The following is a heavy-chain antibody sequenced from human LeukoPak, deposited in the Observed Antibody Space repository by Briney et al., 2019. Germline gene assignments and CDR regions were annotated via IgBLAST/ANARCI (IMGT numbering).Heavy chain of an antibody. CDR3: AKDGDVRQWLVGAGLNYYYYYMDV. CDR2: ISSSSDII. Sequence: LSGGSLRLSCAASGFTFSGYSMNWVRQAPGKGLEWVSYISSSSDIIYDADSVKGRFTISRDNSKNTLYLPMNSLRAEDTAVYYCAKDGDVRQWLVGAGLNYYYYYMDVWGKGTTVTVSS. J-gene: IGHJ6*03. CDR1: GFTFSGYS. D-gene: IGHD6-19*01. V-gene: IGHV3-48*01.